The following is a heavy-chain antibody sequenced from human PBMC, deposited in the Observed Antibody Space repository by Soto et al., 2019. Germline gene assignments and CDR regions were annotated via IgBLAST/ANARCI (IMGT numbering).Heavy chain of an antibody. V-gene: IGHV4-59*01. CDR2: IYYSGST. J-gene: IGHJ4*02. CDR1: GGSISSYY. CDR3: ATAYSSGWYSFNY. Sequence: SETLSLTCTVSGGSISSYYWSWIRQPPGKGLEWIGYIYYSGSTNYNPSLKSRVTISVDTSKNQFSLKLSSVTAADTAVYYCATAYSSGWYSFNYWGQGTLVTVSS. D-gene: IGHD6-19*01.